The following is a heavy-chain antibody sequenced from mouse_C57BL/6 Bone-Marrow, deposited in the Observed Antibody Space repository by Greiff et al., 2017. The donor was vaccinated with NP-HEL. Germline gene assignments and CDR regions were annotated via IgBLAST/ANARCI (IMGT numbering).Heavy chain of an antibody. CDR3: ARFHDGYYFDY. J-gene: IGHJ2*01. D-gene: IGHD2-3*01. V-gene: IGHV1-85*01. CDR2: IYPRDGST. CDR1: GYTFTSYD. Sequence: VKVVESGPELVKPGASVKLSCKASGYTFTSYDINWVKQRPGQGLEWIGWIYPRDGSTKYNEKFKGKATLTVDTSSSTAYMELHSLTSEDSAVDFCARFHDGYYFDYWGQGTTLTVSS.